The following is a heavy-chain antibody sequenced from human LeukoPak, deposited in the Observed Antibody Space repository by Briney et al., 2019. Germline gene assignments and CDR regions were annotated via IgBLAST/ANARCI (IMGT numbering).Heavy chain of an antibody. D-gene: IGHD1-1*01. CDR1: GFSASDFY. V-gene: IGHV3-11*04. CDR2: MSVTGRTI. CDR3: ARVVSTSGKFYMDV. Sequence: GGSLRLSCAASGFSASDFYMTWIRQSPGTVLEWISYMSVTGRTIYYANSVRGRFTISRDNNKNSLDLQMNSLGSDDTAVYYCARVVSTSGKFYMDVWGTGTTVTVSS. J-gene: IGHJ6*03.